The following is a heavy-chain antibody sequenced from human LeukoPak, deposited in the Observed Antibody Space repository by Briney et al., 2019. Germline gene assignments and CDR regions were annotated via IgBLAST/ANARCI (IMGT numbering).Heavy chain of an antibody. Sequence: PSETLSLTCAVYGGPFCVYYWSWIRQPPGKGLEWIRETNNSGSTNNNPSLKSRVTISVATSKNQFSLKLSSVTAADTAVYYCARAQPYSSSWYPLDYWGQGTLVTVSS. CDR1: GGPFCVYY. J-gene: IGHJ4*02. CDR2: TNNSGST. D-gene: IGHD6-13*01. CDR3: ARAQPYSSSWYPLDY. V-gene: IGHV4-34*01.